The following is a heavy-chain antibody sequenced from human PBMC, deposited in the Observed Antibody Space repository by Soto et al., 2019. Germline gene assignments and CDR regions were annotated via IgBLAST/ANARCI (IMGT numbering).Heavy chain of an antibody. J-gene: IGHJ3*02. Sequence: PSETPSISSTFSGGSVNSGEYYVSLIRQPPGKGLEWIGYIYYCGSTYYNPSLKSRVTISVDTSKNQFSLKLSSVTAADTAVYYCARSYVDTAMVLVADDAFDIWGQGTMVTVSS. CDR2: IYYCGST. CDR1: GGSVNSGEYY. V-gene: IGHV4-30-4*01. D-gene: IGHD5-18*01. CDR3: ARSYVDTAMVLVADDAFDI.